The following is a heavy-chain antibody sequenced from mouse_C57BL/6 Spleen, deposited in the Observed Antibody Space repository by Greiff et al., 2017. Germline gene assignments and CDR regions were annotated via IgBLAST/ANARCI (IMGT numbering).Heavy chain of an antibody. Sequence: EVKLMESEGGLVQPGSSMKLSCTASGFTFSDYYMAWVRQVPEKGLEWVANINYDGSGTYYLDSLKSRFIISRDNAKNILYLQMSSLKSEDTATYYCARDRDDYDGYYAMDYWGQGTSVTVSS. CDR2: INYDGSGT. J-gene: IGHJ4*01. V-gene: IGHV5-16*01. CDR1: GFTFSDYY. CDR3: ARDRDDYDGYYAMDY. D-gene: IGHD2-4*01.